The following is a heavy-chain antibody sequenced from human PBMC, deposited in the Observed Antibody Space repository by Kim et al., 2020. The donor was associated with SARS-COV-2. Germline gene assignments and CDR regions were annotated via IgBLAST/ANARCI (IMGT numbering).Heavy chain of an antibody. D-gene: IGHD6-13*01. V-gene: IGHV3-30*18. CDR1: GFTFSSYG. CDR3: AKGFRYSSSWYGIDY. CDR2: ISYDGSNK. J-gene: IGHJ4*02. Sequence: GGSLRLSCAASGFTFSSYGMHWVRQAPGKGLEWVAVISYDGSNKYYADSVKGRFTISRDNSKNTLYLQMNSLRAEDTAVYYCAKGFRYSSSWYGIDYWGQGTLVTVYS.